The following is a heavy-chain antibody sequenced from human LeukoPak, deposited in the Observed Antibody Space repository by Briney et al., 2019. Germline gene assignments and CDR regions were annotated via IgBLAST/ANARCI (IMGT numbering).Heavy chain of an antibody. Sequence: GGSLRLSCAASGFYFANYAMSWVRQALGKGLEWVSATVGGGSPNTYHADSVKGRFTISRDNSKNTLFLQMNSLRAGDTAIYYCTKAPIVSCSGAFCYPFDSWGQGTLVTVSS. D-gene: IGHD2-15*01. V-gene: IGHV3-23*01. CDR3: TKAPIVSCSGAFCYPFDS. J-gene: IGHJ4*02. CDR2: TVGGGSPNT. CDR1: GFYFANYA.